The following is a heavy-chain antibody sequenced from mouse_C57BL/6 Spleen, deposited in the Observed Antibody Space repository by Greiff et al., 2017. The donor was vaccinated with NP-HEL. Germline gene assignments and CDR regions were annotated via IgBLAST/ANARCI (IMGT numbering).Heavy chain of an antibody. V-gene: IGHV1-55*01. J-gene: IGHJ2*01. D-gene: IGHD1-1*01. CDR1: GYTFTSYW. Sequence: VQLQQPGAELVKPGASVKMSCKASGYTFTSYWITWVKQRPGQGLEWIGDIYPGSGSTNYNEKFKSKATLTVDTSSSTAYMQLSSLTSEDSAVYYCARYYGSSYDGVYFDYWGQGTTLTVSP. CDR2: IYPGSGST. CDR3: ARYYGSSYDGVYFDY.